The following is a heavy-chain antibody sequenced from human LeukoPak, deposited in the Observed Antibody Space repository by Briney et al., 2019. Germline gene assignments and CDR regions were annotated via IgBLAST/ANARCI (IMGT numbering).Heavy chain of an antibody. V-gene: IGHV3-74*01. D-gene: IGHD2-15*01. Sequence: GGSLRLSCAASGFTFRSHWMHWVRQAPGKGLIWVSRIDGDDGDSVKGRFTISRDNAKNTLSLQMNSLRAEGTAVYYCAKDSVAATHLVRLSRRSHYFDYWGQGTLVTVSS. CDR1: GFTFRSHW. CDR2: IDGD. CDR3: AKDSVAATHLVRLSRRSHYFDY. J-gene: IGHJ4*02.